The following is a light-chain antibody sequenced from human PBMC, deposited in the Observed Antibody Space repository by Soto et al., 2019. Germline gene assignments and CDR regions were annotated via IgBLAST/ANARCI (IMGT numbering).Light chain of an antibody. Sequence: IQMTQSTSSLSASVGDRVTITCRASQTIVTYLTWYQPKPGNAPKLLIYAASNLQNGVPSRFSGSGSGTDFTLTISSLQPEDVATYFCQQTSSNPRTFGQGTKVDI. CDR3: QQTSSNPRT. CDR2: AAS. V-gene: IGKV1-39*01. CDR1: QTIVTY. J-gene: IGKJ1*01.